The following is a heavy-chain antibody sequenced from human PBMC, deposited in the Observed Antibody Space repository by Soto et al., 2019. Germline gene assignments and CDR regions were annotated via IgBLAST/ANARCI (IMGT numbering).Heavy chain of an antibody. D-gene: IGHD6-25*01. J-gene: IGHJ4*02. CDR3: ARAPSWTAGPFDY. Sequence: EVQLVESGGGLVQPGGSLRLSCAASGFTVSSNYMSWVRQAPGKGPEWVSVTYSGGSTYYADSVKGRFIISRDNSKNTLYLHMNSLRAEDTAVYYCARAPSWTAGPFDYWGQGTLVTVSS. V-gene: IGHV3-66*01. CDR2: TYSGGST. CDR1: GFTVSSNY.